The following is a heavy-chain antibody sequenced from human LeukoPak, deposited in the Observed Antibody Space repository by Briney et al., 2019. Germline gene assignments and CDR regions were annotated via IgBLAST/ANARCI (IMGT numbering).Heavy chain of an antibody. D-gene: IGHD6-19*01. CDR3: AKSVARRYYFDY. CDR1: GFTFSSYA. V-gene: IGHV3-23*01. CDR2: ISGSGGST. J-gene: IGHJ4*02. Sequence: GGSLRLSCAASGFTFSSYAMSWVRQAPGKGLEGVSAISGSGGSTYYADSVKGRFTISRDNSKNTLYLQMNSLRAEGTAVYYCAKSVARRYYFDYWGQGTLVTVSS.